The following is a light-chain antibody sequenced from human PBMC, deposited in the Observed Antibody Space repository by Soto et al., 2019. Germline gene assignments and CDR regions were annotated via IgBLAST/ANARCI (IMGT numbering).Light chain of an antibody. CDR3: QQYGSSPVYT. J-gene: IGKJ2*01. V-gene: IGKV3-20*01. CDR2: GAS. CDR1: QSVSSSY. Sequence: EMVLTQSPGTLSLSPGERATLSCRASQSVSSSYLAWYQQKPVQAPRLLIDGASSRATGIPDRCRGSGSGTDFTLTISRLEPEAFAVYYCQQYGSSPVYTFGEGTKLEIK.